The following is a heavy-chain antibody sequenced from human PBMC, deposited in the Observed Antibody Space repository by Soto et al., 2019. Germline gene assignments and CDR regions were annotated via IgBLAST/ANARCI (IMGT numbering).Heavy chain of an antibody. Sequence: SETLSLTCIVSGGSITRRSSYWAWIRQPPGKGLEWVGTFYDGNTYHNPSLRSRITIAVDTSKNQFSLKLNSVAAAGTAFYYCATTRGLAVGGSFDYWGQGMLVTVSS. V-gene: IGHV4-39*01. D-gene: IGHD3-10*01. CDR2: FYDGNT. J-gene: IGHJ4*02. CDR1: GGSITRRSSY. CDR3: ATTRGLAVGGSFDY.